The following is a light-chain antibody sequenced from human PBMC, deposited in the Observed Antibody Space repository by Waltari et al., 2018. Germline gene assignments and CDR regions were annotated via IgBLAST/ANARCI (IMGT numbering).Light chain of an antibody. CDR2: DTS. Sequence: EIVLTQSPATLSLSPGERATLSCRASPSVSSYLAWYQQKPGQAPRLLIYDTSNRATGIPARFSGSGSGTDFTLTISSLEPEDFAVYYCQQRSNWRVWTFGQGTKVEIK. CDR1: PSVSSY. CDR3: QQRSNWRVWT. J-gene: IGKJ1*01. V-gene: IGKV3-11*01.